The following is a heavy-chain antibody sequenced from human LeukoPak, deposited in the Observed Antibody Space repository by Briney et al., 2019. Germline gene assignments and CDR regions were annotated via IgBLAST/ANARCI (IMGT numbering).Heavy chain of an antibody. CDR3: ATYSGYYYY. V-gene: IGHV1-24*01. D-gene: IGHD3-3*01. Sequence: ASVKASCKVSGYTLTELAMHWVRQAPGEGLEWMGGFDPEDGETVYAQKFQGRVTMTEDTSTDTAYMELSSLSSEDTAVYFCATYSGYYYYWGQGTLVTVSS. J-gene: IGHJ4*02. CDR1: GYTLTELA. CDR2: FDPEDGET.